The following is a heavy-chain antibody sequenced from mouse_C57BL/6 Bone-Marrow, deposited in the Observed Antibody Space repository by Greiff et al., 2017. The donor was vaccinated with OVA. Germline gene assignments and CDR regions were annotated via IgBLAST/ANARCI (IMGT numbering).Heavy chain of an antibody. CDR3: FYDGYFDY. CDR1: GFNIKNNY. D-gene: IGHD2-3*01. V-gene: IGHV14-3*01. CDR2: IDPANGNT. J-gene: IGHJ2*01. Sequence: VQLQQSVAELVRPGASVKLSCTASGFNIKNNYMHWVKQRPEQGLEWIGRIDPANGNTKYAPKFQGKATIAADTSSNTAYLQLSSLTSEDTAIYYCFYDGYFDYWGQGTTLTVSS.